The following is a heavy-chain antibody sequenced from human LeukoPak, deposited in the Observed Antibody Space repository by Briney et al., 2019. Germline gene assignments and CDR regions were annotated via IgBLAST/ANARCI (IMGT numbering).Heavy chain of an antibody. CDR3: AKAYDFWSGYYISNYFDH. Sequence: GGSLRLSCAASGFTFSSYAMNWVRQAPGKGLEWVSAISGSGGSTYYADSVKGRFTISRDNSKNTLYLQMNSLRAEDTAVYYCAKAYDFWSGYYISNYFDHWGQGTLVTVSS. CDR1: GFTFSSYA. V-gene: IGHV3-23*01. D-gene: IGHD3-3*01. J-gene: IGHJ4*02. CDR2: ISGSGGST.